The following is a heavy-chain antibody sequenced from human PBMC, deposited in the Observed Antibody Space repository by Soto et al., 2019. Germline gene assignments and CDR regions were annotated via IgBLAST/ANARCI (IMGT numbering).Heavy chain of an antibody. CDR2: INHSGST. V-gene: IGHV4-34*01. J-gene: IGHJ1*01. Sequence: SETLSLTCAVYGGSFSVYYWSGARQPPGKGLEWIGEINHSGSTNYNPSLKSRVTISVDTSKNQFSLKLSSVTAADTAVFYCARGRGGGRRGLSTYTRHQYLQHWGQGTLVTV. D-gene: IGHD2-15*01. CDR1: GGSFSVYY. CDR3: ARGRGGGRRGLSTYTRHQYLQH.